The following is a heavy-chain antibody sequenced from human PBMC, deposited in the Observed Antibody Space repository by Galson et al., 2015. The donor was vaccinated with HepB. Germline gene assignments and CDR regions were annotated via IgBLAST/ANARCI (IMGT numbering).Heavy chain of an antibody. D-gene: IGHD3-3*01. CDR1: GGTFSSYA. Sequence: SVKVSCKASGGTFSSYAISWVRQAPGQGLEWMGGIIPILGIPNYAQKFQGIVTITADESTTTTYMELSSLRSEDTAVYYCARNIGYDYWSGYYRLDWFDPWGQGTLVTVSS. CDR3: ARNIGYDYWSGYYRLDWFDP. CDR2: IIPILGIP. J-gene: IGHJ5*02. V-gene: IGHV1-69*10.